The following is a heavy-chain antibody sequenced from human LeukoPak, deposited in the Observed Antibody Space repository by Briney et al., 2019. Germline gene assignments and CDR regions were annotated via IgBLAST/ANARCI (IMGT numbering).Heavy chain of an antibody. J-gene: IGHJ3*02. CDR2: ISYDGSNK. CDR1: GFTFSSYA. Sequence: PGRSLRLSCAASGFTFSSYAMYWVRQAPGKGLEWVAVISYDGSNKYYADSVKGRFTISRDNSKNTLFLQMNSLRAEDTAVYYCAREWELRPSAFDIWGQGTMVTVSS. D-gene: IGHD1-26*01. V-gene: IGHV3-30-3*01. CDR3: AREWELRPSAFDI.